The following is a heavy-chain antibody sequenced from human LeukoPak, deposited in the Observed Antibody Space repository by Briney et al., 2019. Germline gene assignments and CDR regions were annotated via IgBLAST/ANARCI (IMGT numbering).Heavy chain of an antibody. CDR1: GGTFSSYA. Sequence: SVKVSCKASGGTFSSYAISWVRQAPGQGLEWMGGIIPILGTANYAQKFQGRVTITADESTSTAYMELSSLRSEDTAVYYCASLQQLVFRHDAFDIWGQGTMVTVSS. D-gene: IGHD6-13*01. J-gene: IGHJ3*02. CDR2: IIPILGTA. V-gene: IGHV1-69*13. CDR3: ASLQQLVFRHDAFDI.